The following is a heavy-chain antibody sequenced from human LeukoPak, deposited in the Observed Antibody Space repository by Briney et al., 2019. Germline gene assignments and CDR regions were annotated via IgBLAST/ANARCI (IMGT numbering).Heavy chain of an antibody. V-gene: IGHV1-69*13. CDR1: GATFSSFA. D-gene: IGHD2-15*01. CDR2: IIPIFGTA. J-gene: IGHJ4*02. Sequence: ASVKSSCKASGATFSSFAISWVRQPPGQGLGWLGGIIPIFGTATYAQKFQGRVTITADESTSTAYMELSSLRSEDTAVYYCASVDEGRAGYCSGGSCEKNLYYFDYWGQGTLVTVSS. CDR3: ASVDEGRAGYCSGGSCEKNLYYFDY.